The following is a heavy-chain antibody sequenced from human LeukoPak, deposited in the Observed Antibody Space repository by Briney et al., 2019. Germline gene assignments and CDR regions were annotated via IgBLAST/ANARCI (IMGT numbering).Heavy chain of an antibody. CDR3: ARVRLGELSFLYYYYYYYMDV. Sequence: PSETLSLTCTVSGGSISSSSYYWGWIRQPPGTGLEWIGSIYYSGSTYYNPSLKSRVTISVDTSKNQFSLKLSSVTASDTAVYYCARVRLGELSFLYYYYYYYMDVWGKGTTVTVSS. CDR2: IYYSGST. V-gene: IGHV4-39*07. CDR1: GGSISSSSYY. D-gene: IGHD3-16*02. J-gene: IGHJ6*03.